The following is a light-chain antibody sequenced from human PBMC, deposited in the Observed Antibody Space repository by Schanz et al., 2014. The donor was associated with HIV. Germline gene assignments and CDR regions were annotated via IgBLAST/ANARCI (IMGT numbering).Light chain of an antibody. CDR1: GSNIRSNT. V-gene: IGLV1-44*01. Sequence: QSVLTQPPSASGTPGQRVTISCSISGSNIRSNTINWFQQLPGTAPKLLIYNTYHRPSGVPDRFSGSKSGNTASLTVSGLQAEDEADYYCSSHAGSDNLGIFRGGTKLTVL. CDR3: SSHAGSDNLGI. CDR2: NTY. J-gene: IGLJ2*01.